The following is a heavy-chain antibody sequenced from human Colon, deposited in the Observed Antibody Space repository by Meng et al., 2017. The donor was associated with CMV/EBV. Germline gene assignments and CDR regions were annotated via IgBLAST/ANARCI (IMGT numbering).Heavy chain of an antibody. D-gene: IGHD3-9*01. CDR1: GFTFDDYG. CDR2: TNWNGRTT. CDR3: ARDKLTRLTSSPFYNFYGMDI. Sequence: GGSLRLSCAASGFTFDDYGMSWVRQAPGKGLEWVGTTNWNGRTTGHADSVQGRFTISRDNAKNSLYLEMNFLRAEDTAVYFCARDKLTRLTSSPFYNFYGMDIWGQGTTVTVSS. V-gene: IGHV3-20*04. J-gene: IGHJ6*02.